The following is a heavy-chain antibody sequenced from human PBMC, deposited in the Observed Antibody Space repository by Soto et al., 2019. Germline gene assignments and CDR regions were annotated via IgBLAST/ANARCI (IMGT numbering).Heavy chain of an antibody. J-gene: IGHJ3*02. D-gene: IGHD3-22*01. V-gene: IGHV3-23*01. CDR3: AKVPYYYDSSGDDAFDI. CDR1: GFTFSSYA. Sequence: EVQLLESGGGLVQPGGSLRLSCAASGFTFSSYAMSWVRQAPGKGLEWVSAISGSGGSTYYADSVKGRFTISRDNSKNTLYLQMNSLRAEETAVYYCAKVPYYYDSSGDDAFDIWGQGTMVTVSS. CDR2: ISGSGGST.